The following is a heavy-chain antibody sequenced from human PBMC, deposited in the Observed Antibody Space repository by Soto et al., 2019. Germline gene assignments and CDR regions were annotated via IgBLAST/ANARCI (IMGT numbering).Heavy chain of an antibody. V-gene: IGHV3-11*06. J-gene: IGHJ4*02. CDR1: GFTFSDYY. CDR3: ARDGGGNLLGPFDY. Sequence: GGSLRLSCAASGFTFSDYYMSWIRQAPGKGLEWVSYISTSSSYTNYADSVKGRFTISRDNAKNSLYLQMNSLRAEDTAVYYCARDGGGNLLGPFDYWGPGTLVTVS. D-gene: IGHD2-21*02. CDR2: ISTSSSYT.